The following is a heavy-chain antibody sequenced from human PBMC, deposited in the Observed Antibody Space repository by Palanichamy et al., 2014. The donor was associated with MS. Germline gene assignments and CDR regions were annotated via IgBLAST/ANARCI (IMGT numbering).Heavy chain of an antibody. Sequence: QLQLQESGPGLVKPSEILSSPALSLVAPSAVVVTTGAGSGSPREGLEWIGSIYYSGNTYYKSSLKSRVTISVDTSRNQFSLKLSSVTATDTAVYYCARPLGYCSSTSCSRGSDAFDVWGQGTMVTVSS. J-gene: IGHJ3*01. CDR3: ARPLGYCSSTSCSRGSDAFDV. D-gene: IGHD2-2*01. V-gene: IGHV4-39*01. CDR2: IYYSGNT. CDR1: VAPSAVVVTT.